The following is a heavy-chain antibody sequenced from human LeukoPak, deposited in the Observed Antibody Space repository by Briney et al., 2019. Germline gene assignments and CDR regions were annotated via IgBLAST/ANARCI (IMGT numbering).Heavy chain of an antibody. V-gene: IGHV3-48*01. CDR3: ARGYDYSSGSKRGFDN. Sequence: GGSLRLSCEASGFIFSDYAMNWVRQAQGKGLEFVSYISSSGEVTFYADSVMGRFTISRDAAKNSLFLQMTGLRGEDTAVYYCARGYDYSSGSKRGFDNWGQGTLVTVSS. D-gene: IGHD3-3*01. CDR2: ISSSGEVT. J-gene: IGHJ4*02. CDR1: GFIFSDYA.